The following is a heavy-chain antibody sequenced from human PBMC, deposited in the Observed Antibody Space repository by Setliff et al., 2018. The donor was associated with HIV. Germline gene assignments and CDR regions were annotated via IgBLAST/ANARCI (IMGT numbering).Heavy chain of an antibody. CDR2: INPKTGDT. V-gene: IGHV1-2*06. J-gene: IGHJ5*01. Sequence: ASVKVSCKASGYTFTGYYIHCLRQAPGQGLQWMGRINPKTGDTDYAQNLQGRVTLTTDTSINTAYMELHRLTSDDTAVYFCARGRVRAAAVTGLDWFDFWGQGSLVTVSS. D-gene: IGHD6-13*01. CDR1: GYTFTGYY. CDR3: ARGRVRAAAVTGLDWFDF.